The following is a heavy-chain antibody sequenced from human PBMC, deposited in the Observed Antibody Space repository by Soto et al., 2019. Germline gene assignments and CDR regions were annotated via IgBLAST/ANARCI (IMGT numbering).Heavy chain of an antibody. J-gene: IGHJ6*02. CDR3: AKVTVRGVYYYYGMDV. CDR2: ISGSGGST. D-gene: IGHD3-10*01. Sequence: GGSLRLSCAASGFTFSSYAMSWVRQAPGKGLEWVSAISGSGGSTYYADSVKGRFTISRDNSKNTLYLQMNSLRAEDTAVYYCAKVTVRGVYYYYGMDVWGQGTTVTVSS. CDR1: GFTFSSYA. V-gene: IGHV3-23*01.